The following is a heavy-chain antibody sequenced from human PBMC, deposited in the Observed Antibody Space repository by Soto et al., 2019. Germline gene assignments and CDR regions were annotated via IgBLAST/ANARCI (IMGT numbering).Heavy chain of an antibody. D-gene: IGHD2-15*01. CDR3: QAEDGIRDTVPVSAFLLNRSSDL. J-gene: IGHJ2*01. V-gene: IGHV3-23*01. CDR2: ISGRGGST. Sequence: KGLEWVSAISGRGGSTYYADSVKGRFTISRDNSKNTLYLQMNSLRAEDTAVFFFQAEDGIRDTVPVSAFLLNRSSDL.